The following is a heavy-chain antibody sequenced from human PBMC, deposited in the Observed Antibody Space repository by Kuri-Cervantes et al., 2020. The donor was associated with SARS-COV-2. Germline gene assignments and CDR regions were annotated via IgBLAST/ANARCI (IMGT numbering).Heavy chain of an antibody. Sequence: GGSLRLSCTGSGLSFSDHYMDWVRQAPGKGLEWVAVISYDGSNKYYADPVKGRFTISRDNSKNSLYLQMNSLRVEDTALYYCARAYGDYVFREGLDSWGQGTLVTVSS. V-gene: IGHV3-30-3*01. CDR2: ISYDGSNK. CDR1: GLSFSDHY. J-gene: IGHJ4*02. CDR3: ARAYGDYVFREGLDS. D-gene: IGHD4-17*01.